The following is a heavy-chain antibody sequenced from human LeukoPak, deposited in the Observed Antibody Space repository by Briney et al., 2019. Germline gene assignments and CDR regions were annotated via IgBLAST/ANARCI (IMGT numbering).Heavy chain of an antibody. D-gene: IGHD3-10*01. CDR1: GFTFSSYA. CDR2: ISGSGGST. V-gene: IGHV3-23*01. CDR3: AKVGVLLWFGESLHFDY. Sequence: GGSLRLSCAASGFTFSSYAMSWVRQAPGKGLEWVSAISGSGGSTYYAGSVKGRFTISRDNSKNTLYLQMNSLRAEDTAVYYCAKVGVLLWFGESLHFDYWGQGALVTVSS. J-gene: IGHJ4*02.